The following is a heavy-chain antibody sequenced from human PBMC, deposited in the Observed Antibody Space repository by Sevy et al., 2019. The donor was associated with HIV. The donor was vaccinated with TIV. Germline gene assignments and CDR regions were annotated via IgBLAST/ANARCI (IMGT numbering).Heavy chain of an antibody. D-gene: IGHD7-27*01. CDR1: GDSFSSYF. CDR3: ARSNWVTATNGFSKSYYFDY. Sequence: SETLSLTCTVSGDSFSSYFWAWIRQPAGKGLEWIGRINTSGSTNYNPSLKSRVTISVDTSKSQFSLKVTFLTAADTAIYFCARSNWVTATNGFSKSYYFDYWGQGSLVTVSS. V-gene: IGHV4-4*07. J-gene: IGHJ4*02. CDR2: INTSGST.